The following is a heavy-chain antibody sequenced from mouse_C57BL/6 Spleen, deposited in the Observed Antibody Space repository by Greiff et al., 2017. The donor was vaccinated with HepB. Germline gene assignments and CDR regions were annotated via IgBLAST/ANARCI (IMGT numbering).Heavy chain of an antibody. J-gene: IGHJ3*01. D-gene: IGHD2-3*01. CDR2: ISSGSSTI. V-gene: IGHV5-17*01. CDR3: ARGEDGYYVWFAY. Sequence: DVMLVESGGGLVKPGGSLKLSCAASGFTFSDYGMHWVRQAPEKGLEWVAYISSGSSTIYYADTVKGRFTISRDNAKNTLFLQMTSLRSEDTAMYYCARGEDGYYVWFAYWGQGTLVTVSA. CDR1: GFTFSDYG.